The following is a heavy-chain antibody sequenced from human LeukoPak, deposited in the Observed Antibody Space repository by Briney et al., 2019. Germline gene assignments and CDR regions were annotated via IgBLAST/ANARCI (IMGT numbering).Heavy chain of an antibody. V-gene: IGHV3-43*02. CDR1: AFTFSSYE. J-gene: IGHJ4*02. D-gene: IGHD4-17*01. CDR2: ISGDGGST. CDR3: AKDSAPMTTVKTTFDY. Sequence: AGGSLRLSCAASAFTFSSYEMNWVRQAPGKGLEWVSLISGDGGSTYYADSVKGRFTISRDNSKSSLYLQMNSLRTEDTALYYCAKDSAPMTTVKTTFDYWGQGTLVTVSS.